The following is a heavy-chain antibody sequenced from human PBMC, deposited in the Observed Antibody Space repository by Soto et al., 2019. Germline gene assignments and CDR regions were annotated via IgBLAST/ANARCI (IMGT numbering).Heavy chain of an antibody. CDR3: ARGKLATLTDF. CDR2: MNPNTGNT. CDR1: GYTFVDYD. Sequence: GASVKVSCKASGYTFVDYDINWVRQAPGQGLEWMGWMNPNTGNTRYAQEFQGRFTMTRDTSTSTAFMELSSLRSADTAVYYCARGKLATLTDFWGQGSLVTVSS. D-gene: IGHD5-12*01. V-gene: IGHV1-8*01. J-gene: IGHJ4*02.